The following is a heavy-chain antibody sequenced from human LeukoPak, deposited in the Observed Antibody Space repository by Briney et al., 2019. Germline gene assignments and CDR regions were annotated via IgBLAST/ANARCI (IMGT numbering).Heavy chain of an antibody. CDR1: GYTFTDCV. CDR2: INPKSGGT. CDR3: ATLGGHSLAAQNGY. V-gene: IGHV1-2*02. D-gene: IGHD3-16*01. Sequence: GASVKVSCKTSGYTFTDCVIHWVRQAPGQGLEWMGWINPKSGGTFYAQRLQGRVIMTMDTSVTTAYMELTRLTSDDTAVYYCATLGGHSLAAQNGYWGQGTLVTVSS. J-gene: IGHJ4*02.